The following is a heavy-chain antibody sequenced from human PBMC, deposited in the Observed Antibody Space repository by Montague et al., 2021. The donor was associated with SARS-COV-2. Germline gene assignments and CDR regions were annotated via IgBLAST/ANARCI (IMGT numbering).Heavy chain of an antibody. V-gene: IGHV4-34*01. Sequence: SETLSLTCAVYGGSFSNYYWTWIRQSPGKGLEWIGEITHTGGTKYDPSLMSRATVSVDTSKNQFSPKLTSMTAADTAVYFCARVASDGGWRGGRRYYHYAMDVWGQGTSVIVS. CDR3: ARVASDGGWRGGRRYYHYAMDV. D-gene: IGHD4-23*01. CDR2: ITHTGGT. CDR1: GGSFSNYY. J-gene: IGHJ6*02.